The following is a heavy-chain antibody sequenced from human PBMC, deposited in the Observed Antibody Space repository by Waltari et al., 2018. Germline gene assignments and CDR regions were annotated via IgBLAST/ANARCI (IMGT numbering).Heavy chain of an antibody. CDR3: ARGVGIVVVPAAGGYYFDY. CDR1: GGSFSGYY. CDR2: INHSGST. Sequence: QVQLQQWGAGLLKPSETLSLTCAVYGGSFSGYYWSWIRQPPGKGLEWIGEINHSGSTNCHPTLKSLVTISVETSKNQFSLKLSSVTVADTAVYYCARGVGIVVVPAAGGYYFDYWGQGTLVTVSS. D-gene: IGHD2-2*03. V-gene: IGHV4-34*01. J-gene: IGHJ4*02.